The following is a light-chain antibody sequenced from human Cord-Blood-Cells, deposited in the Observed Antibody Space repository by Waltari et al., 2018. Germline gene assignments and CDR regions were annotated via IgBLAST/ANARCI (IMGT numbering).Light chain of an antibody. CDR2: GAS. CDR1: QRVSSN. V-gene: IGKV3-15*01. CDR3: QQYNNWPPKYT. J-gene: IGKJ2*01. Sequence: EIVMTQPPATLSVSPGERPTLSCRASQRVSSNLAWYHQKPGQAPRLLIYGASTRATGIPARFSGNGSGTEFTLTISSLQSEDFAVYYCQQYNNWPPKYTFGQGTKLEIK.